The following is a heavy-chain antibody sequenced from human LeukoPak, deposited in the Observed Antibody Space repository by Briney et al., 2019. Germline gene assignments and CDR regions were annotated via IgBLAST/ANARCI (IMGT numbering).Heavy chain of an antibody. CDR3: ARGVRAAAGLLYYFDY. J-gene: IGHJ4*02. D-gene: IGHD6-13*01. CDR1: GYTFTSYD. CDR2: MNPNSGNT. Sequence: ASVKVSCKASGYTFTSYDINWVRQATGQGLEWMGWMNPNSGNTGYAQKFQGRVTMTRNTSISTAYMELSSLRSEDTAVYYCARGVRAAAGLLYYFDYWGQGTLVTVSS. V-gene: IGHV1-8*01.